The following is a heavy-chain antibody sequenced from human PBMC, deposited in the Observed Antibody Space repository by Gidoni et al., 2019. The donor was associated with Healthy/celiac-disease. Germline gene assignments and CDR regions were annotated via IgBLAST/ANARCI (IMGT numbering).Heavy chain of an antibody. CDR2: ISGSGGST. CDR3: AKELNWNPGLDAFDI. V-gene: IGHV3-23*01. J-gene: IGHJ3*02. Sequence: EVQLLGSGGGLVQPGGSLRLSCPASGFPFASYAMSWVRQAPGKGLEWVSAISGSGGSTYYADSVKGRFTISRDNSKNTLYLQMNSLRAEDTAVYYCAKELNWNPGLDAFDIWGQGTMVTVSS. D-gene: IGHD1-1*01. CDR1: GFPFASYA.